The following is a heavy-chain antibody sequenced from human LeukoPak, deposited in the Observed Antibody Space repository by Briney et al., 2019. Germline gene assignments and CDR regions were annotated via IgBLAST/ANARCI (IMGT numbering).Heavy chain of an antibody. CDR3: ARLAAIVLTHPYYMDV. CDR2: IYTSGST. J-gene: IGHJ6*03. D-gene: IGHD2-8*01. Sequence: SETLSLTCTVSGGSISSGSYYWSWIRQPAGKGLEWIGRIYTSGSTNYNPSLKSRVTISVDTSKNQFSLKLSSVTAADTAVYYCARLAAIVLTHPYYMDVWGKGPRSPSP. CDR1: GGSISSGSYY. V-gene: IGHV4-61*02.